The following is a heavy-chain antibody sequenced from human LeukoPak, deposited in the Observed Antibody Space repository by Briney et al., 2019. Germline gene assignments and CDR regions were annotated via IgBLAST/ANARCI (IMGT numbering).Heavy chain of an antibody. CDR3: ARGNGVVVTRYYYYMDV. V-gene: IGHV4-34*01. J-gene: IGHJ6*03. D-gene: IGHD2-21*02. CDR1: GESFSGYY. CDR2: INHSRST. Sequence: SETLSLTCAVYGESFSGYYCCWFRRPPRERLEEFGGINHSRSTNYNPPPNNRLTISVDTSKNQFSLKLSSVTAADTAVYYCARGNGVVVTRYYYYMDVWGKGTTVTVSS.